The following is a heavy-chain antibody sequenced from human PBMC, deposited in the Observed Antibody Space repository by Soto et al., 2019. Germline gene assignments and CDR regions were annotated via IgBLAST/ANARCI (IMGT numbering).Heavy chain of an antibody. CDR2: IWYDGGTT. CDR3: TTDVGELELPYFDY. D-gene: IGHD1-7*01. J-gene: IGHJ4*02. Sequence: GGSLRLSCAASGFTFSSYGMHWVRQAPGKGLEWVAVIWYDGGTTDYAAPVKGRFTISRDDSKNTLYLQMNSLKTEDTAVYYCTTDVGELELPYFDYWGQGTLVTVSS. V-gene: IGHV3-15*01. CDR1: GFTFSSYG.